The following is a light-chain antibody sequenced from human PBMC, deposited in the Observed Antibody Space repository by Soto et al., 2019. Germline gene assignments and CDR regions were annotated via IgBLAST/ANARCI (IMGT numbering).Light chain of an antibody. CDR3: QRYNNWSQT. CDR2: GVY. Sequence: ERVMTQSPVTRSVSPGESFTLSCLASQSVGTNLAWYQQKPGQDHSLLIYGVYTRATGIKTRLSGSGSGRQFTLPISSLQSEDFAVYYCQRYNNWSQTFGQGTKVENK. J-gene: IGKJ1*01. CDR1: QSVGTN. V-gene: IGKV3-15*01.